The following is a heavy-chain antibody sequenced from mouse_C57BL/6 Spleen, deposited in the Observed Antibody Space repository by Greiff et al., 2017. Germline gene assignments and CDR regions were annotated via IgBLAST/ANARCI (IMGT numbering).Heavy chain of an antibody. CDR1: GYTFTDYN. J-gene: IGHJ2*01. Sequence: EVQLQQSGPELVKPGASVKIPCKASGYTFTDYNMDWVKQSHGKSLEWIGDINPNNGGTIYNQKFKGKATLNVDKSSSTAYMELRSLTSEDTAVYYCARRGRGITTVVAHYFDYWGQGTTLTVSS. V-gene: IGHV1-18*01. D-gene: IGHD1-1*01. CDR2: INPNNGGT. CDR3: ARRGRGITTVVAHYFDY.